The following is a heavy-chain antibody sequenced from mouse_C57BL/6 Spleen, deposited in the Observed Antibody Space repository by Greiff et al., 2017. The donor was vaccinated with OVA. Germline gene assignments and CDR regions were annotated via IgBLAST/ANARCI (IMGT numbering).Heavy chain of an antibody. V-gene: IGHV1-53*01. CDR1: GYTFTSYW. CDR2: INPSNGGT. CDR3: ARAGVYWYFDV. J-gene: IGHJ1*03. Sequence: QVQLKQPGTELVKPGASVKLSCKASGYTFTSYWMHWVKQRPGQGLEWIGNINPSNGGTNYNEKFKSKATLTVDKSSSTAYMQLSSLTSEDSAVDYCARAGVYWYFDVWGTGTTVTVSS.